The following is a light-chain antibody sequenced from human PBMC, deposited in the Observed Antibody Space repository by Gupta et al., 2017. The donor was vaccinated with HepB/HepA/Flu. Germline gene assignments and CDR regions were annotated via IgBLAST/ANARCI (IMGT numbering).Light chain of an antibody. V-gene: IGKV1-5*03. Sequence: DIQMTQSPSTLSASVGDGVTITCRASQSISSWLAWYQQKPGKAPKLLIYKASNLESGVPSRFSGSGSGTEFGLTISSLQPDDFATYYCQQYNSFPLTFGGGTKVEIK. J-gene: IGKJ4*01. CDR3: QQYNSFPLT. CDR2: KAS. CDR1: QSISSW.